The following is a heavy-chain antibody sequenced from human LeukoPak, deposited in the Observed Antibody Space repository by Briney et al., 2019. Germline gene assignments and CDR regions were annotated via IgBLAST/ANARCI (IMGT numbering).Heavy chain of an antibody. D-gene: IGHD3-10*01. V-gene: IGHV3-23*01. Sequence: PGGSLRLSCAASGFILSTYAMNWVRQAPGKGLEWVSTISGSGSSTDYADSVKGRFTISRDSSKNTLSLQMNSLRAEDTAVYYCAKSYDSGNYLYFDNWGHGTLVTVSS. CDR1: GFILSTYA. J-gene: IGHJ4*01. CDR3: AKSYDSGNYLYFDN. CDR2: ISGSGSST.